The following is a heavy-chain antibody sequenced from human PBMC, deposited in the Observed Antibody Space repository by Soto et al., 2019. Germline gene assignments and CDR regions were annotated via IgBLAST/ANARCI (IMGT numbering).Heavy chain of an antibody. CDR1: GGSISSRSYY. V-gene: IGHV4-39*01. D-gene: IGHD1-20*01. Sequence: SETLSLTCTVSGGSISSRSYYWCWVRQPPGKGLEWIGSLSYTGSPSYNPSLKNRVTISVDTSKNQLSLRLDSVSAADTASYYCARIFWGITGTTRRRVGWSAPWGQANLVTVS. CDR2: LSYTGSP. CDR3: ARIFWGITGTTRRRVGWSAP. J-gene: IGHJ5*02.